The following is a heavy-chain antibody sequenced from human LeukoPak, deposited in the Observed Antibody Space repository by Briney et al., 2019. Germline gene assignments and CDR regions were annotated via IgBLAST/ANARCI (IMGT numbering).Heavy chain of an antibody. Sequence: GGSLRLSCAASGFDLTTYAMTWVRQALAKGLEWASSIRIGGGGTYYADSVKGRFTISRDNSENTLHLQMNNLRVEDTARYFCARCMVLSQGWCNWFDPWGQGTLVTVSS. CDR1: GFDLTTYA. CDR3: ARCMVLSQGWCNWFDP. D-gene: IGHD6-13*01. J-gene: IGHJ5*02. CDR2: IRIGGGGT. V-gene: IGHV3-23*01.